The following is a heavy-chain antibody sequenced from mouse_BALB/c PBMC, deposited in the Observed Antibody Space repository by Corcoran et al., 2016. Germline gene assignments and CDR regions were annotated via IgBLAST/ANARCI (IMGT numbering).Heavy chain of an antibody. CDR1: GFSLSTSGMG. V-gene: IGHV8-12*01. Sequence: HVTLKESGPGILKPSQRLCLTCSFSGFSLSTSGMGVGWIRQPSGRGLEWLAHIWWDDEKHYNPSLKSQLTISKHIPRNQVFLKITSVDTADSATYYCARRNGNYDYAMDYWGQGTSVTVSS. CDR3: ARRNGNYDYAMDY. CDR2: IWWDDEK. D-gene: IGHD2-1*01. J-gene: IGHJ4*01.